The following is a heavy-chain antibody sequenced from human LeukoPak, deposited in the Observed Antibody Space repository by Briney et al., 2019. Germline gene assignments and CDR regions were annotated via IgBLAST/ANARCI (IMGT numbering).Heavy chain of an antibody. Sequence: ASVKVSCKASLYTFTSYGISWVGQAPGQGGEWMGWIRPYNGNTNYAQKLQGRVTMTTDTSTSTAYMELRSLRADDTAVYYCARVGVVIYQIDYWGQGTLVTVSS. J-gene: IGHJ4*02. V-gene: IGHV1-18*01. CDR3: ARVGVVIYQIDY. CDR1: LYTFTSYG. D-gene: IGHD3-3*01. CDR2: IRPYNGNT.